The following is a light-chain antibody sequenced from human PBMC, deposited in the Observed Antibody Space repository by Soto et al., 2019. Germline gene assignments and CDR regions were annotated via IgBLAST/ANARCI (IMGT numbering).Light chain of an antibody. CDR1: QSLTNSF. J-gene: IGKJ5*01. CDR2: DTS. V-gene: IGKV3-20*01. Sequence: PGTLSLSPGERATLSCRASQSLTNSFVAWYRQKPGQAPRLLIYDTSSRATGIPDRFSGSGSGTDFTLTISRLEPEDFAVFFCQQYGTSEIIFGQGTRLEIK. CDR3: QQYGTSEII.